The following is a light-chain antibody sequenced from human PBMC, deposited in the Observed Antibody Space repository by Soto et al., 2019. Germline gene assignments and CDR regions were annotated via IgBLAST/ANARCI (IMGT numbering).Light chain of an antibody. J-gene: IGKJ5*01. CDR1: QSVSSY. V-gene: IGKV3-11*01. CDR3: QQRSNLIT. Sequence: EIVLTQSPATLSLSPCERATLSFRASQSVSSYLAWYQQKPGQAPRLLIYDASNRATGIPARFSGSGSGTDFTLTISSLEPEDFAVYYCQQRSNLITFGQGTRLEI. CDR2: DAS.